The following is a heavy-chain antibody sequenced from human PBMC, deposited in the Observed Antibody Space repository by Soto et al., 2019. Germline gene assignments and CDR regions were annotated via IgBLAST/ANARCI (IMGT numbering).Heavy chain of an antibody. CDR3: ARVSEPYYYYGMDV. J-gene: IGHJ6*02. V-gene: IGHV1-3*01. CDR1: VYTFTSYA. Sequence: GASVKVSCKASVYTFTSYAMHWVRQAPGQRLEWMGWINAGNGNTKYSQKFQGRVTITRDTSASTAYMELSSLRSEDTAVYYCARVSEPYYYYGMDVWGQGTTVTVSS. CDR2: INAGNGNT.